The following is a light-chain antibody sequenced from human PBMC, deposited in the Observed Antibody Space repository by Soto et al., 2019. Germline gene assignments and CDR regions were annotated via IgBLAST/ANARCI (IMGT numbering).Light chain of an antibody. CDR1: SSDVGAFNY. Sequence: QSVLTQPASVSGSPGQSITISCTGTSSDVGAFNYVSWYLQYPGKAPKLMIYEVGNRPSGASNRFSGSKSGNTASLTISGLQAEDEADYYCCSYASGSIYVFGTGTKLTVL. CDR2: EVG. CDR3: CSYASGSIYV. J-gene: IGLJ1*01. V-gene: IGLV2-14*01.